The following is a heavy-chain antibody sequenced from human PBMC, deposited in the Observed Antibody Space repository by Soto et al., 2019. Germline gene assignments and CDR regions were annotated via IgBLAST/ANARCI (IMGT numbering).Heavy chain of an antibody. D-gene: IGHD6-19*01. CDR2: ISYDGSNK. J-gene: IGHJ4*02. CDR1: GFTFSSYG. CDR3: AKDPFPYSSGWSDY. Sequence: PGGSLRLSCAASGFTFSSYGMHWVRQAPGKGLEWVAVISYDGSNKYYADSVKGRFTISRDNSKNTLYLQMNSLRAEDTAVYYCAKDPFPYSSGWSDYWGQGTLVTVSS. V-gene: IGHV3-30*18.